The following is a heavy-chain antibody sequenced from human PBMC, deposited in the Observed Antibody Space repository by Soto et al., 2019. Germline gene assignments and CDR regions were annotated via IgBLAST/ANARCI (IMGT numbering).Heavy chain of an antibody. CDR3: AWIGIAAPRTPNWFDP. CDR2: ISAYNGNT. V-gene: IGHV1-18*01. CDR1: GYTFTSYG. D-gene: IGHD2-15*01. J-gene: IGHJ5*02. Sequence: QVQLVQSGAEVKKPGASVKVSCKASGYTFTSYGITWVRQAPGQGLEWMGWISAYNGNTNYAQKLQGRVTMTTDTSTSTAYMELRSLRSDDTAVYYCAWIGIAAPRTPNWFDPWGQGTLVTFSS.